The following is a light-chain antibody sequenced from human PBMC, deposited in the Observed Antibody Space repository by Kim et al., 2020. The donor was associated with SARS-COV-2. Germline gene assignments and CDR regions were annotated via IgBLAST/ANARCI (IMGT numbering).Light chain of an antibody. CDR2: SNQ. CDR1: SSNNESNY. J-gene: IGLJ3*02. Sequence: GQRVTISCTGSSSNNESNYLYRYQQRPGTATKLLISSNQQRPSGVPDRFSGSKSGTSASLAISGLRSEAEADYYCAAWDDSLSGWVFGGGAKLTVL. CDR3: AAWDDSLSGWV. V-gene: IGLV1-47*02.